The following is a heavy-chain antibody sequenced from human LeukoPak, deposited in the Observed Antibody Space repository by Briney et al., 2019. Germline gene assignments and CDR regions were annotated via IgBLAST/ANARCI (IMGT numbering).Heavy chain of an antibody. V-gene: IGHV4-39*07. CDR2: IYYSGST. J-gene: IGHJ3*02. D-gene: IGHD1-26*01. CDR1: GGSISSSSYY. Sequence: SETLSLTCTVSGGSISSSSYYWGWIRQPPGKGLEWIGSIYYSGSTYYNPSLKSRVTISVDTSKNQFSLKLSSVTAADTAVYYCARDPSGSYYHDAFDIWGQGTMVTVSS. CDR3: ARDPSGSYYHDAFDI.